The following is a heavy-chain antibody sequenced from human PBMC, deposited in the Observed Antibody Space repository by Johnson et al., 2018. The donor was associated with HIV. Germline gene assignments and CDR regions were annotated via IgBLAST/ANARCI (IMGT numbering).Heavy chain of an antibody. V-gene: IGHV3-43*01. J-gene: IGHJ3*02. CDR2: ISWDGGST. CDR3: ASTSSGWFYAFDI. Sequence: VQLVESGGVVVQPGGSLRLSCAASGFTFDDYTMHWVRQAPGKGLEWVSLISWDGGSTYYADSVKGRFTISRDNSKNTLYLQMNSLRAEDTAVYYCASTSSGWFYAFDIWGQGTMVTVSS. CDR1: GFTFDDYT. D-gene: IGHD6-19*01.